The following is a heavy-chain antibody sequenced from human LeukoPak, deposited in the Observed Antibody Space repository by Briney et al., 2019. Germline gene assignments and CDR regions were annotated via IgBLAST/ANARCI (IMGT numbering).Heavy chain of an antibody. CDR1: GFTVSSNY. CDR3: ARDFFPIVDSTWYEIGY. CDR2: IYSGGST. Sequence: PGGSLRLSCAASGFTVSSNYMSWVRQAPGKGPEWVSVIYSGGSTYYADSVKGRFTISRDNSRNTLYLQMDSLRSEDTAVYYCARDFFPIVDSTWYEIGYWGQGTLVTVSS. D-gene: IGHD2-21*01. J-gene: IGHJ4*02. V-gene: IGHV3-53*05.